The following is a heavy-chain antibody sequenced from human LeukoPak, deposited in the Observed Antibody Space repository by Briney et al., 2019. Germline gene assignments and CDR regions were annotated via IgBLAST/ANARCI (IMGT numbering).Heavy chain of an antibody. Sequence: GGSLRLSCAASGFTVDSNYLSWVRQAPGKGLEWVSTIYTGGNTYYAASVKGRFTISRDNSKNTLYLQMNSLRAEDTAVYYCANGRVVVITSFDYWGQGTLVTVSS. CDR2: IYTGGNT. V-gene: IGHV3-53*01. D-gene: IGHD3-22*01. CDR3: ANGRVVVITSFDY. CDR1: GFTVDSNY. J-gene: IGHJ4*02.